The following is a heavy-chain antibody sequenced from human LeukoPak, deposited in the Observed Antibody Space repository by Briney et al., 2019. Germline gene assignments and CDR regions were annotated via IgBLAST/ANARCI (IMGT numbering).Heavy chain of an antibody. V-gene: IGHV3-23*01. Sequence: GGSLRLSCAASGFTFSSYAMSWVRQAPGQGLEWVSALSGSGGSKYYADPVKGRFTISRDNSKNTLYLQMNSLRAEDTAVYYCAKGSIADYDFWSGYYTHYFDYWGQGTLVTVSS. CDR2: LSGSGGSK. J-gene: IGHJ4*02. D-gene: IGHD3-3*01. CDR3: AKGSIADYDFWSGYYTHYFDY. CDR1: GFTFSSYA.